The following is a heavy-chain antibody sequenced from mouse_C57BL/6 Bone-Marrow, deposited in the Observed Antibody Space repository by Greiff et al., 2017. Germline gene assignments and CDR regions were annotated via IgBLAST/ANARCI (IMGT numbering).Heavy chain of an antibody. V-gene: IGHV1-81*01. CDR3: ANISYHWYCDV. CDR2: IYPRSGNT. CDR1: GYTFTSYG. D-gene: IGHD2-10*01. Sequence: QVQLQQSGAELARPGASVKLSCKASGYTFTSYGISWVKQRTGQGLEWIGEIYPRSGNTYYNEKFKGKATLTADKSSSTAYMELRSLKSEDSAVYFCANISYHWYCDVWGTGTTVTVSS. J-gene: IGHJ1*03.